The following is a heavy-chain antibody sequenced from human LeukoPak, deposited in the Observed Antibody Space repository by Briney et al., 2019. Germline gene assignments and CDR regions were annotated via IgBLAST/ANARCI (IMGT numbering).Heavy chain of an antibody. CDR1: GGSFSGYY. CDR3: ARDPTYYYDSSDDY. V-gene: IGHV4-34*01. Sequence: SETLSLTCAVYGGSFSGYYWSWIRQPPGKGLEWIGEINHSGSTNYNPSLKSRVTISVDTSKNQFSLKLSSVTAADTAVYYCARDPTYYYDSSDDYWGQGTLVTVSS. CDR2: INHSGST. J-gene: IGHJ4*02. D-gene: IGHD3-22*01.